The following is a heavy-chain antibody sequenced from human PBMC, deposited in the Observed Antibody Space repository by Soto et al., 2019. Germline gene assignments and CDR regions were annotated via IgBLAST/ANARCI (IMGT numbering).Heavy chain of an antibody. CDR3: ARDQGSLEWSLWYFYGMDV. V-gene: IGHV3-30-3*01. Sequence: GGSLRFSCAASGFTFSTYAMHWVRQAPGKGLEWVTIISYDGNNKYYAEFVQGRFTISRDNSKNTLYLQMNSLTAEDTAMYYCARDQGSLEWSLWYFYGMDVWGQGTTVTVSS. CDR1: GFTFSTYA. J-gene: IGHJ6*02. CDR2: ISYDGNNK. D-gene: IGHD3-3*01.